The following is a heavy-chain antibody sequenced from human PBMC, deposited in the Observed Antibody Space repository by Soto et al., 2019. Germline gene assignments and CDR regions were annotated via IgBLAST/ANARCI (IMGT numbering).Heavy chain of an antibody. Sequence: QVHLVXXXXEVKKPGASVKVSCKTSGYTXTNNVIHWVRQAPGQRLEWMGWVNAGNDNTKWSREFQGRLTLTKDTSATTAYMELSSLTSEDTAIYFCAREVPYGYSRFDYWGQGTLVTVSS. CDR2: VNAGNDNT. CDR3: AREVPYGYSRFDY. J-gene: IGHJ4*02. D-gene: IGHD5-18*01. V-gene: IGHV1-3*01. CDR1: GYTXTNNV.